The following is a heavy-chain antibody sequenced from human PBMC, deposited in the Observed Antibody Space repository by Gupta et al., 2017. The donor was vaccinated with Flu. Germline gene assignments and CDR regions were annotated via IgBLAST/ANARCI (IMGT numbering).Heavy chain of an antibody. Sequence: QVQLVQSGAEVKKPGSSVKVSCKASGGTFSSYTISWVRQAPGQGLEWMGRIIPILGIANYAQKFQGRVTITADKSTSTAYMELSSLRSEDTAVYYCARSEIEMATTLWTDDAFDIWGQGTMVTVSS. CDR3: ARSEIEMATTLWTDDAFDI. J-gene: IGHJ3*02. CDR2: IIPILGIA. CDR1: GGTFSSYT. D-gene: IGHD1-1*01. V-gene: IGHV1-69*02.